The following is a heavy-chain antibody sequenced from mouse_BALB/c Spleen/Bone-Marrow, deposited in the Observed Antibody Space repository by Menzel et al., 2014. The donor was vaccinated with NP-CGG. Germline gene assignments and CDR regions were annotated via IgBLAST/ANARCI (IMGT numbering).Heavy chain of an antibody. V-gene: IGHV1-7*01. D-gene: IGHD2-1*01. J-gene: IGHJ2*01. CDR1: GYTFTSYW. Sequence: VQLQESGAELAKPGAPVKMSCTASGYTFTSYWMHWVKQRPGQGLEWIGNINPSTGYTEYNQKFKDKATLTADKSSSTAYMQLNSLTSEDSAVYYCARAYGKNVDYWGQGTTLTVSS. CDR2: INPSTGYT. CDR3: ARAYGKNVDY.